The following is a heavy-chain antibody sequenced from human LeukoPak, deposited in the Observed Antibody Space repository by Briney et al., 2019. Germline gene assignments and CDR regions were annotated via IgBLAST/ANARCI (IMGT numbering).Heavy chain of an antibody. CDR3: ARDNLAARNRYFDY. J-gene: IGHJ4*02. CDR2: IYYSGST. Sequence: TXXVSGASISSYXWSWXRQPXGXXXXXXGYIYYSGSTNYNPSLKSRVTVSVDTSKNQFSLKLSSVTAADTAVYYCARDNLAARNRYFDYWGQGTLVTVSS. V-gene: IGHV4-59*12. D-gene: IGHD6-6*01. CDR1: GASISSYX.